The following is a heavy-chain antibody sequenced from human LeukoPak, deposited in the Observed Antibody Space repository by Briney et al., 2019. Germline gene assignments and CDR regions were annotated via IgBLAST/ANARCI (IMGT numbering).Heavy chain of an antibody. CDR2: ISAYNGNT. J-gene: IGHJ6*02. Sequence: GASVKVSCKASGYTFTSYGISWVRQAPGQGLEWMGWISAYNGNTNYAQKLQGRATMTTDTSTSTAYMELRSLRSDDTAVHYCARGLPLYCSGGSCYGGWGNYYYYGMDVWGQGTTVTVSS. D-gene: IGHD2-15*01. V-gene: IGHV1-18*01. CDR1: GYTFTSYG. CDR3: ARGLPLYCSGGSCYGGWGNYYYYGMDV.